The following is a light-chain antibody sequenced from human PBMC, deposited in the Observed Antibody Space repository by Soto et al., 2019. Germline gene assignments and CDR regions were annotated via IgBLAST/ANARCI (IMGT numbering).Light chain of an antibody. CDR2: GNS. Sequence: QSVLTQPPSVSGAPGQRVTISCTESSSNIGAGYDVHWYQQLPGTAPKLLIYGNSNRPSGVPDRFSGSKSGTSASLAITGLQAEDEADYYCQSYDSSLSGWVLGGGTKLPVL. CDR1: SSNIGAGYD. V-gene: IGLV1-40*01. J-gene: IGLJ3*02. CDR3: QSYDSSLSGWV.